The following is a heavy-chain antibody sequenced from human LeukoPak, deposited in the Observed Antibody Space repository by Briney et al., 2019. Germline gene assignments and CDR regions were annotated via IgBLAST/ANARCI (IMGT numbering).Heavy chain of an antibody. Sequence: KPGGSLGLSCAASGFTFSDYYMSWIRQAPGKGLEWVSYISGSSTFTNYADSVKGRFTISRDNANNSLYLQMNSLRAEDTAVYYCARASVGADVPDYWGQGTLVTVS. CDR1: GFTFSDYY. CDR2: ISGSSTFT. D-gene: IGHD1-26*01. CDR3: ARASVGADVPDY. V-gene: IGHV3-11*05. J-gene: IGHJ4*02.